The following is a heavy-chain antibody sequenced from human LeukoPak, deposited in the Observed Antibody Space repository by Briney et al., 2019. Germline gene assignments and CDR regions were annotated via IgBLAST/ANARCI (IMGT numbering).Heavy chain of an antibody. CDR1: GGSINNYY. J-gene: IGHJ4*02. D-gene: IGHD3-10*01. Sequence: SSETLSLTCTVSGGSINNYYWSWIRQPPGKGLEWIGFIYYSGSTNYNPSLKSRLTISVDTSKNQFSLKLSSVTAADTAVYYCARYGSGSYHFDYWGQGTLVTVSS. CDR2: IYYSGST. CDR3: ARYGSGSYHFDY. V-gene: IGHV4-59*01.